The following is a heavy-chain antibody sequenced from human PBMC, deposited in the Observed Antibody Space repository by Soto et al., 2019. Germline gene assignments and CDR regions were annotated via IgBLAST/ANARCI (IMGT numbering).Heavy chain of an antibody. Sequence: ESGGGLVQPGGSLRLSCAASGFTFSSYWMSWVRQAPGKGLEWVANIKQDGSEKYYVDSVKGRFTISRDNAKNSLYLQMNSLRAEDTAVYYCARDSYYDSSGYWSHDAFDIWGQGTMVTVSS. V-gene: IGHV3-7*01. J-gene: IGHJ3*02. CDR1: GFTFSSYW. CDR3: ARDSYYDSSGYWSHDAFDI. D-gene: IGHD3-22*01. CDR2: IKQDGSEK.